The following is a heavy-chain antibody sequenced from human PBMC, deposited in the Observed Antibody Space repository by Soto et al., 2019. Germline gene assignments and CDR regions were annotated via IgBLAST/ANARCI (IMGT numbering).Heavy chain of an antibody. Sequence: ASVKVSCKVSGYTFTSYGISWVRQAPGQGLEWMGWISAYNGNTNYAQKPQGRVTMTTDTSTSTAYMELRSLRSDDTAVYYCARGGGVRYFDWLSTYYFDYWGQGTLVTVSS. CDR1: GYTFTSYG. CDR3: ARGGGVRYFDWLSTYYFDY. J-gene: IGHJ4*02. V-gene: IGHV1-18*04. CDR2: ISAYNGNT. D-gene: IGHD3-9*01.